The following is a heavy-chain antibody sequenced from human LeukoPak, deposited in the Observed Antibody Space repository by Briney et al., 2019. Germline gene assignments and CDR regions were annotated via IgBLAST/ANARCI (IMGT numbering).Heavy chain of an antibody. CDR1: GGSIRSSGDF. CDR3: ARDTGKGNYYYMDV. V-gene: IGHV4-31*03. Sequence: SETLSLTCTVSGGSIRSSGDFWNWIRQHPGKGLEWIGYISNSGTTYYNPSLKSRVTMSVDTSENQFSLKLSSVTAADTAVYYCARDTGKGNYYYMDVWGKGTTVTVSS. J-gene: IGHJ6*03. D-gene: IGHD4-17*01. CDR2: ISNSGTT.